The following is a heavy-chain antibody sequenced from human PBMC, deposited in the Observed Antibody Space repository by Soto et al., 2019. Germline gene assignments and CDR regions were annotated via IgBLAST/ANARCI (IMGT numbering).Heavy chain of an antibody. J-gene: IGHJ6*02. V-gene: IGHV1-69*13. Sequence: GASVKLSCQASGGTFSSYAISWVRQAPGQRLEWMGGIIPIFGTANYAQKFQGRVTITADESTSTSYMEVNNLRSEDTAVYYCAKVRYSSPMGYYYGMDVWGQGTTVTVSS. CDR3: AKVRYSSPMGYYYGMDV. CDR2: IIPIFGTA. CDR1: GGTFSSYA. D-gene: IGHD6-19*01.